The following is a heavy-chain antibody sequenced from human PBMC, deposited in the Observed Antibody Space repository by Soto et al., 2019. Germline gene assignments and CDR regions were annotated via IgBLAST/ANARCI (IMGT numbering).Heavy chain of an antibody. J-gene: IGHJ4*02. CDR3: ARVGGLAARTFDY. CDR1: CGSISDFY. CDR2: IYYSGST. Sequence: SETLSLTCTVSCGSISDFYWSWIRQPPGKGLEWIGYIYYSGSTNYNPSLKSRVTISVDTSKNQFSLNLRSMSPADTAVYCCARVGGLAARTFDYWGPGTLVTVSS. V-gene: IGHV4-59*01. D-gene: IGHD6-6*01.